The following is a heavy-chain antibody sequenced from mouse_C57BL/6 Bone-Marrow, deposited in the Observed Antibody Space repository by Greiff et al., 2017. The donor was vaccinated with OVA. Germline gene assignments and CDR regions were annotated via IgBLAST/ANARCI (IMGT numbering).Heavy chain of an antibody. CDR3: AREGTTVVATDWYFDV. J-gene: IGHJ1*03. Sequence: QVQLQQPGAELVRPGSSVKLSCKASGYTFTSYWMHWVKQRPIQGLEWIGNIDPSDSETHYNQKFKDKATLTVDKSSSTAYMQLSSLTYEDSAVYYCAREGTTVVATDWYFDVWGTGTTVTVSS. CDR2: IDPSDSET. V-gene: IGHV1-52*01. D-gene: IGHD1-1*01. CDR1: GYTFTSYW.